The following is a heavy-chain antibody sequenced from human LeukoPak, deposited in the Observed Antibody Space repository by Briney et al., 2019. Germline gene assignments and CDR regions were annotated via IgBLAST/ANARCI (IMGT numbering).Heavy chain of an antibody. J-gene: IGHJ4*02. CDR2: ISYDGSNK. Sequence: GGSLRLSCAASGFTFSSYGIHWVRQAPGKGLEWVAVISYDGSNKYYADSVKGRFSISRDNSKNPLDLHMNSLRAEDTAVYHCAKVSCLGGQATLVTVSS. CDR1: GFTFSSYG. CDR3: AKVSCL. V-gene: IGHV3-30*18. D-gene: IGHD2-21*01.